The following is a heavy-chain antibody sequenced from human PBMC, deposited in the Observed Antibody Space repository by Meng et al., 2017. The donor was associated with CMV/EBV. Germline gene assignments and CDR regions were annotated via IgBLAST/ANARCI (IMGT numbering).Heavy chain of an antibody. V-gene: IGHV1-2*02. CDR2: INPNSGGT. Sequence: ASVKVSCQASGYTFTGYYMHWVRQAPGQGLEWMGWINPNSGGTNYAQKFQGRVTMTRDTSISTAYMELSRLRSDDTAVYYCARVLRYCSGGSCYSGGYYFDYWGQGTLVTVSS. J-gene: IGHJ4*02. D-gene: IGHD2-15*01. CDR1: GYTFTGYY. CDR3: ARVLRYCSGGSCYSGGYYFDY.